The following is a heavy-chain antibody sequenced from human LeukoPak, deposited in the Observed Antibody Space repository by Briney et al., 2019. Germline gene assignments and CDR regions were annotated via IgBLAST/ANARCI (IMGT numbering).Heavy chain of an antibody. V-gene: IGHV3-53*03. Sequence: PGASLRLSAAPSGFTFSINYMSWCHQPPGKGLNWCALIYSDGTTYYADSVKGRFTISRDNSKNTLYLQMNGLRAEDTAVYYCARGQQPNYFYYCYMDVWGKGTTVTVSS. CDR3: ARGQQPNYFYYCYMDV. D-gene: IGHD6-13*01. CDR1: GFTFSINY. J-gene: IGHJ6*03. CDR2: IYSDGTT.